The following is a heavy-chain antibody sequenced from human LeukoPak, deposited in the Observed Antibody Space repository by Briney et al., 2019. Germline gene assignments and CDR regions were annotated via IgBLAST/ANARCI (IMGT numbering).Heavy chain of an antibody. CDR1: GFPSSSYG. Sequence: GGSLRLSCAVSGFPSSSYGMHWVRQGPGKGLEWLTIIWNDGSKKYYADSVEGRFTISRDNSKSTLFLQMDSLRVEDTAVYFCARAGGRTVLDAFDIWGQGTMVIVSS. V-gene: IGHV3-33*01. CDR2: IWNDGSKK. CDR3: ARAGGRTVLDAFDI. D-gene: IGHD4-17*01. J-gene: IGHJ3*02.